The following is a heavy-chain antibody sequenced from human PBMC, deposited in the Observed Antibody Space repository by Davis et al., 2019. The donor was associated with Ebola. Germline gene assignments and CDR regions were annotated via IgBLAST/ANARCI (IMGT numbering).Heavy chain of an antibody. J-gene: IGHJ4*02. Sequence: GGSLRLSCAASGFTLSSYAMHWVRQAPGKGPQWVAVISFDGTDNYYADSVKGRFTISRDNAKNSLSLQMNSLRDEDTAVYYCARDPGVYEGYGSRGEYWGKGTLVTVSS. CDR1: GFTLSSYA. D-gene: IGHD4-23*01. CDR2: ISFDGTDN. V-gene: IGHV3-30-3*01. CDR3: ARDPGVYEGYGSRGEY.